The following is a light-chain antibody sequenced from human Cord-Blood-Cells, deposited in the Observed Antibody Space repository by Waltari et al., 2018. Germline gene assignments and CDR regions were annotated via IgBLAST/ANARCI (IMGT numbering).Light chain of an antibody. Sequence: NVLMQTSDFQSVARKEAVTITCRASQSIGSSLHRYQQTPDQSPTLLIKYTSQSFSGVPSRFSGSGSETDFTLTIYSLEAEDAATYYCHQSSSLPRTFCRGTKVQIK. CDR3: HQSSSLPRT. CDR1: QSIGSS. V-gene: IGKV6-21*01. J-gene: IGKJ1*01. CDR2: YTS.